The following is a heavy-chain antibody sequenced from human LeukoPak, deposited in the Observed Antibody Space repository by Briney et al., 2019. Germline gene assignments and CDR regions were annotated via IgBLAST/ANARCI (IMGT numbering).Heavy chain of an antibody. CDR3: ARGQLYYYGSGSYYFDY. V-gene: IGHV4-38-2*02. Sequence: SETLSLTCSVSGYSISSGNYWGWIRLPPGKGLQWIGSIYHSGSTYYNPSLKSRVTISVDTSKNQFSLKLSSVTAADTAVYYCARGQLYYYGSGSYYFDYWGQGTLVTVSS. J-gene: IGHJ4*02. D-gene: IGHD3-10*01. CDR1: GYSISSGNY. CDR2: IYHSGST.